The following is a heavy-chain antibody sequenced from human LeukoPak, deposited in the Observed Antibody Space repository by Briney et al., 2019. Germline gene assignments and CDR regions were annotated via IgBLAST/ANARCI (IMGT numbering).Heavy chain of an antibody. V-gene: IGHV4-34*01. Sequence: SETLSLTCAVYGGSFSGYYWSWIRQPPGKGLEWIGEINHSGSTNYNPSLKSRVTITVDTSKSQFSLKLSSVTAAVTAVYYCARLTMVRGIWGQGTLVTVSS. CDR1: GGSFSGYY. CDR2: INHSGST. CDR3: ARLTMVRGI. J-gene: IGHJ4*02. D-gene: IGHD3-10*01.